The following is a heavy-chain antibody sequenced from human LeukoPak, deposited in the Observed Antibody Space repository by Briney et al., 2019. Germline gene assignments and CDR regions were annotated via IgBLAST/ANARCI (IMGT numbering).Heavy chain of an antibody. CDR1: GGSISSYY. CDR2: IYYSGST. CDR3: AGSIVVVPAASFDY. J-gene: IGHJ4*02. Sequence: SETLSLTCTVSGGSISSYYWSWIRQPPGKGLEWIGYIYYSGSTNYNPSLKSRVTISVDTSKNQFSLKLSSVTAADTAVYYCAGSIVVVPAASFDYWGQGTLVTVSS. V-gene: IGHV4-59*01. D-gene: IGHD2-2*01.